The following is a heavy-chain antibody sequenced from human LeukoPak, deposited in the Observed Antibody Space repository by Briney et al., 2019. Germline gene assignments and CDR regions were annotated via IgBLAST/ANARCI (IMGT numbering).Heavy chain of an antibody. D-gene: IGHD4-23*01. J-gene: IGHJ4*02. CDR1: GFTFSSYA. V-gene: IGHV3-30*04. Sequence: PGGSLRLSCAASGFTFSSYAMHWVRQAPGKGLEWVAVISYDGSNKYYADSVKGRFTISGDNSKNTLYLQMNSLRAEDTAVYYCARDEGMVIDYWGQGTLVTVPS. CDR3: ARDEGMVIDY. CDR2: ISYDGSNK.